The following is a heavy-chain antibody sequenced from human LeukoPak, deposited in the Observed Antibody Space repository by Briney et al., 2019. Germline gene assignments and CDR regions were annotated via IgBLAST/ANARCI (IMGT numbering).Heavy chain of an antibody. J-gene: IGHJ3*02. D-gene: IGHD2-2*01. CDR2: IRYDGSNK. CDR1: GFTFSSYG. Sequence: PGGSLRLSCAASGFTFSSYGMHWVRQAPGKVLEWVAFIRYDGSNKYYADSVKGRFTISRDNSKNTLYLQMNSLRAEDTAVFYCAQRRGYHLLHPAVGAFDIWGQGTMVTVSS. V-gene: IGHV3-30*02. CDR3: AQRRGYHLLHPAVGAFDI.